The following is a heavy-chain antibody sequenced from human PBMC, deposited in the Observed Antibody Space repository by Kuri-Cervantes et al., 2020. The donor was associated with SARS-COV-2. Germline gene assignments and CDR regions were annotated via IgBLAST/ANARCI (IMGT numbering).Heavy chain of an antibody. Sequence: GESLKISCAASGFTFSSYAMSWVRQAPGKGLEWVSAISGSGGSTYYADSVKGRFTISRDNSKNTLYLQMNSLRAEDTAVYYCAKKFESSGIAAAGTGTYFDYWGQGTLVTVSS. D-gene: IGHD6-13*01. V-gene: IGHV3-23*01. CDR2: ISGSGGST. CDR1: GFTFSSYA. J-gene: IGHJ4*02. CDR3: AKKFESSGIAAAGTGTYFDY.